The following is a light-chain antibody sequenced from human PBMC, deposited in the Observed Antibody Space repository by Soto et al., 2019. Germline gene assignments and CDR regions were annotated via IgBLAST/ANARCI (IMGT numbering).Light chain of an antibody. V-gene: IGLV2-23*01. CDR3: GSYATSRTYV. J-gene: IGLJ1*01. Sequence: QSALTQPASVSGSPGQSITISCTGTSNDVGSYNLVSWYQQHPGKAPKLLIYEDNKRPSGVSNRFSGSKSGNTASLTISILQSEDEADYHCGSYATSRTYVFGTGTQLTVL. CDR1: SNDVGSYNL. CDR2: EDN.